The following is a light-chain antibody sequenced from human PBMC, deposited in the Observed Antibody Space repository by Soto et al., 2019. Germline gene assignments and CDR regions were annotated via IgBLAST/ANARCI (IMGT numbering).Light chain of an antibody. J-gene: IGKJ2*01. CDR3: QQYNSYLMYT. V-gene: IGKV1-5*01. Sequence: DIQMTQSPSTLSASVGDRVTITYRASQSISSWLAWYQQKPGKAPKLLIYDASSLESGVPSRFSGSGSGTEFTLTISSLQPDDFATYYCQQYNSYLMYTFGQGTKLEIK. CDR1: QSISSW. CDR2: DAS.